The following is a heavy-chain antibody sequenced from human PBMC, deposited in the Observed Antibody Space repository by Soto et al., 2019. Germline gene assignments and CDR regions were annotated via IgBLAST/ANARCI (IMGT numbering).Heavy chain of an antibody. D-gene: IGHD6-13*01. CDR1: GGSISSSNW. CDR2: IYHSGST. V-gene: IGHV4-4*02. J-gene: IGHJ4*02. CDR3: ARVHIIAEAGNALDY. Sequence: QVQLQESGPGLVKPSGTLSLTCAVSGGSISSSNWWSWVRQPPGKGLEWIGEIYHSGSTNYNPSLKSRVTLSVDKSKNQFSLKLSSVTAADTAVYYCARVHIIAEAGNALDYWGQGTLVTVSS.